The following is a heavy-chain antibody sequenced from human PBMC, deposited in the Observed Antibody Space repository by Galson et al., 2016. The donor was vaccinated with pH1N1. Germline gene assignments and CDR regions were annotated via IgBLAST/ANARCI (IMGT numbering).Heavy chain of an antibody. Sequence: SETLSLTCSVSGDSFETYYYTWIRQPPGKGLEWLGYVYYSSVRKNPSLESRLSISLDTSTKQISLKLKSVTVADAAFYYCARHRADYGHFAGGQGTLVTVSS. V-gene: IGHV4-59*08. J-gene: IGHJ4*02. CDR3: ARHRADYGHFA. CDR2: VYYSSVR. D-gene: IGHD4-17*01. CDR1: GDSFETYY.